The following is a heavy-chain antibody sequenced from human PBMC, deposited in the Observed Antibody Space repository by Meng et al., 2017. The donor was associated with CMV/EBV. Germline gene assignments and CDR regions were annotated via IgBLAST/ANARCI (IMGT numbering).Heavy chain of an antibody. CDR1: GGSISSSSYY. V-gene: IGHV4-39*01. Sequence: SETLSFTCTVPGGSISSSSYYWGWIRQPPGKGPEWIGSIYYSGSTYYNPSLKSRVTISVDTSKNQFSLKLSSVTAADTAVYYCARHYRRAGRVDYWGQGTLVTVSS. D-gene: IGHD1-26*01. CDR3: ARHYRRAGRVDY. CDR2: IYYSGST. J-gene: IGHJ4*02.